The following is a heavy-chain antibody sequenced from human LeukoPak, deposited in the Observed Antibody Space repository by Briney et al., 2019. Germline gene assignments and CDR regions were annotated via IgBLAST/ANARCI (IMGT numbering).Heavy chain of an antibody. CDR1: GFTFSSYG. D-gene: IGHD1-26*01. V-gene: IGHV3-33*01. Sequence: GGSLRLSCAASGFTFSSYGMHWVRQAPGKGLEWVAVIWYDGSNKYYADSVKGRFTISRDNSKNTLYLQLNSLRAEDTAVYYCAREQRGAGYFDYWGQGTLVTVSS. J-gene: IGHJ4*02. CDR2: IWYDGSNK. CDR3: AREQRGAGYFDY.